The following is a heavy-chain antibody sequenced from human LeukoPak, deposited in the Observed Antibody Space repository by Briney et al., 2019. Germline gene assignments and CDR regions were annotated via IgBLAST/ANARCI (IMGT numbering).Heavy chain of an antibody. CDR2: INHSGST. J-gene: IGHJ4*02. V-gene: IGHV4-34*01. D-gene: IGHD5-12*01. CDR1: GGSFSGYY. Sequence: PSETLSLTCAVYGGSFSGYYWSWIRQPPGKGLEWIGEINHSGSTNYNPSLKSRVTISVDTSKNQFSLKLSSVTAADTAVYYCARRRYSGSYYYFDYWGQGTLVTVSS. CDR3: ARRRYSGSYYYFDY.